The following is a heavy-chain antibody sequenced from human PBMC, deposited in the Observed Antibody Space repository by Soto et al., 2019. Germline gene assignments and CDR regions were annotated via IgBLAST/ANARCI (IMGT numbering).Heavy chain of an antibody. V-gene: IGHV3-48*01. CDR3: ARDKGGSVAGFNWFDP. CDR2: ISSSSSTI. Sequence: GGSLRLSCVVSGSSVSTFGMNWVRQAPGEGLEWVAYISSSSSTIFYGGSVKGRFTASRDNAENSMYLEMNNLRVEDTAVYYCARDKGGSVAGFNWFDPWGHGTLVTVSS. CDR1: GSSVSTFG. D-gene: IGHD6-19*01. J-gene: IGHJ5*02.